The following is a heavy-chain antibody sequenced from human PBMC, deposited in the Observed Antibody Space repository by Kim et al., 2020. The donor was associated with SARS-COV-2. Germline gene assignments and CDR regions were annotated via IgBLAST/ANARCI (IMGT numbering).Heavy chain of an antibody. Sequence: GGSLRLSCAASGFTFSSYAMHWVRQAPGKGLEWVAVISYDGSNKYYVDSVKGRFTISRDNSKNTLYLQMNSLRAEDTAVYYCARVGRYSSPYYYYGMDVWGQGTTVTVSS. CDR2: ISYDGSNK. CDR3: ARVGRYSSPYYYYGMDV. D-gene: IGHD6-13*01. CDR1: GFTFSSYA. V-gene: IGHV3-30*04. J-gene: IGHJ6*02.